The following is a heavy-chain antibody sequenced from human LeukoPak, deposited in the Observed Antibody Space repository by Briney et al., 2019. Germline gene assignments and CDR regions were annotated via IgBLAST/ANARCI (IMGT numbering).Heavy chain of an antibody. Sequence: ASVKVSCKASGYTFTGYYMHWVRQAPGQGLEWMGWINPNSGGTNYAQKFQGRVTMTRDTSISTAYMELSRLRSDDTAVYYCARGVALYRYGYYFDYWGQGTLVTVSS. CDR3: ARGVALYRYGYYFDY. D-gene: IGHD5-12*01. CDR2: INPNSGGT. J-gene: IGHJ4*02. CDR1: GYTFTGYY. V-gene: IGHV1-2*02.